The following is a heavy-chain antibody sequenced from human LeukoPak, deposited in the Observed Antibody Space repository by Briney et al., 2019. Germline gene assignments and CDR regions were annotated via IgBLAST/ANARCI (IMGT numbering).Heavy chain of an antibody. J-gene: IGHJ3*02. Sequence: PSETLSLTCTVSGGSISSYYWSWIRQPPGKGLEWIRYIYYSGSTNYNPSLKSRVTISVDTSKNQFSLKLSSVTAADTAVYYCARLYGDHGAFDIWGQGTMVTVSS. D-gene: IGHD4-17*01. CDR2: IYYSGST. V-gene: IGHV4-59*08. CDR3: ARLYGDHGAFDI. CDR1: GGSISSYY.